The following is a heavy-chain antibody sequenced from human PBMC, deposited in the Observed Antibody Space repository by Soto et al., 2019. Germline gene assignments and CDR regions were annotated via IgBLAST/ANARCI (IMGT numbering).Heavy chain of an antibody. CDR3: ARDNSRGGDCFVDS. Sequence: VQLRGSGPGLVKPSQPLSLPSPVLVTPFAGGGYSWGGIRQHPGKGLEWIGYSYYRGSTYYTPSLKSRVTISVDTSKNQFSLKLSSVTAADTAVYYCARDNSRGGDCFVDSWGQGTLVTVSS. V-gene: IGHV4-31*02. CDR2: SYYRGST. CDR1: VTPFAGGGYS. D-gene: IGHD2-21*02. J-gene: IGHJ4*02.